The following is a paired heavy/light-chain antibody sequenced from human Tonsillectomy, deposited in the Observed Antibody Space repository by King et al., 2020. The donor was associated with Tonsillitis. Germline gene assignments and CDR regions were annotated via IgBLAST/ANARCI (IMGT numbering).Light chain of an antibody. CDR2: DTN. CDR3: LLSYGGAWV. CDR1: TGAVTSGHF. J-gene: IGLJ3*02. V-gene: IGLV7-46*01. Sequence: QAVVTQEPSLTVSPGGTVTLTCGSSTGAVTSGHFPYWFQQKPGQAPRTLIYDTNKKHSWTPARFSGSLLGGKAALTLSGAQPEDEAEFYCLLSYGGAWVFGGGTKVTVL.
Heavy chain of an antibody. CDR2: ISYDGRSK. J-gene: IGHJ4*02. Sequence: QVQLVESGGGVVQPGRSLRLSCVTSGLTFSSYTMHWVRQAPGKGLEWVASISYDGRSKYYADSVKGRFTISRDNSKNTLYLQMNSLRAEDTALYYCANLDYSLRYYFDYWGQGTLVTVSS. V-gene: IGHV3-30*01. D-gene: IGHD3-10*01. CDR3: ANLDYSLRYYFDY. CDR1: GLTFSSYT.